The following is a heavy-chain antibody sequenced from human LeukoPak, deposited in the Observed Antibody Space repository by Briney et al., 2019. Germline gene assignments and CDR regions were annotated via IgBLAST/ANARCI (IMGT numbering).Heavy chain of an antibody. J-gene: IGHJ4*02. CDR3: CTHYQHRDPFDY. CDR2: IQSKTDGGAV. D-gene: IGHD5-24*01. Sequence: PRGSPRDSRAASGFTFSNTWRSWVRQAPGKGLEWVGRIQSKTDGGAVDYAAPVKGRFTISRDDSKNTLYLQMNSLKTADTAVYYCCTHYQHRDPFDYGGQGAL. CDR1: GFTFSNTW. V-gene: IGHV3-15*01.